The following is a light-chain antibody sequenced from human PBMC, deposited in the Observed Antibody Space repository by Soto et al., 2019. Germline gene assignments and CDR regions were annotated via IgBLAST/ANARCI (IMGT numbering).Light chain of an antibody. CDR3: QQYGSAPWT. J-gene: IGKJ1*01. CDR1: LSVATNY. V-gene: IGKV3-20*01. CDR2: AAS. Sequence: EIVLTQSPGTLPLSPGERATLSCRASLSVATNYLAWYQQKPGQAPRLLIYAASGRATGIPDRFSGSGSGTDFTLTISRVEPEDFAVYYCQQYGSAPWTFGQGTKVEIK.